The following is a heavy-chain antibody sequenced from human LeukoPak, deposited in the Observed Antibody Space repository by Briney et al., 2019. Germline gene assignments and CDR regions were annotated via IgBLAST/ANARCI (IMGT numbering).Heavy chain of an antibody. J-gene: IGHJ6*03. Sequence: PSETLSLTWTVSGGSIISNTYYWGWVRQSPGKGLEWIGNIYYSGTTYYNPSLKSRVTISEDTSRNRFSLMLSSVTAADTAIYYCARQVSDYFYHYMDVWGEGTTVIVSS. D-gene: IGHD2/OR15-2a*01. V-gene: IGHV4-39*01. CDR1: GGSIISNTYY. CDR3: ARQVSDYFYHYMDV. CDR2: IYYSGTT.